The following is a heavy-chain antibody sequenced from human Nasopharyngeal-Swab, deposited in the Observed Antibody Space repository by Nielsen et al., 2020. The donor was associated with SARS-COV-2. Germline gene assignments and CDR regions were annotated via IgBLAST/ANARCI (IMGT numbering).Heavy chain of an antibody. CDR3: AKDSVFRVGATSYFDY. CDR1: GFTFSSYA. D-gene: IGHD1-26*01. V-gene: IGHV3-23*01. Sequence: GESLQISCAASGFTFSSYAMSWVRQAPGKGLEWVSAISGSGGSTYYADSVKGRFTISRDNSKNTLYLQMNSLRAEDTAVYYCAKDSVFRVGATSYFDYWGQGTLVTVSS. J-gene: IGHJ4*02. CDR2: ISGSGGST.